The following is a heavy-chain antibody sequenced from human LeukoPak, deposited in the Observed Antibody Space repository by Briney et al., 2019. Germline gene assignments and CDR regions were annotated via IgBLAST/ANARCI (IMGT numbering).Heavy chain of an antibody. V-gene: IGHV4-39*01. J-gene: IGHJ4*01. D-gene: IGHD2-8*01. CDR3: SSRYCPTADYSFLGAF. CDR2: VYSTGST. Sequence: SETLSLTCTVSGASVSSDTYCWGWIRQPPGKGLESLATVYSTGSTYYNPSLQSRLSISVGTSRNQISLRLSSVTAADTALYFCSSRYCPTADYSFLGAFWGHGTLVTVSS. CDR1: GASVSSDTYC.